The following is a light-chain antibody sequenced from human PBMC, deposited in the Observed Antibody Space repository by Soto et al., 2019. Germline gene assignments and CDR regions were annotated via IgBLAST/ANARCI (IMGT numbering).Light chain of an antibody. Sequence: QSALTQPPSVSGSPGQSVAISCTGTSSDVGGYNYVAWYQQHPGKAPRLMIYAVTKRPSGVPDRFAGSKSGNTTSLTVSGLQAEDEADYHCTSYAGSESYVFGSGTKVTVL. CDR2: AVT. CDR1: SSDVGGYNY. J-gene: IGLJ1*01. V-gene: IGLV2-8*01. CDR3: TSYAGSESYV.